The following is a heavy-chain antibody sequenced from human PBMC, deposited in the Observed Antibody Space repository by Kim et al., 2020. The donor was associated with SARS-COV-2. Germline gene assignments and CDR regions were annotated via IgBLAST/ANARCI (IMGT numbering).Heavy chain of an antibody. Sequence: SETLSLTCTVSGGSISSYYWSWIRQPPGKGLEWIGYIYYSGSTNYNPSLKSRVTISVDTSKNQFSLKLSSVTAADTAVYYCARGGSGSYLNPKYYYYYGMDVWGQGTTVTVSS. CDR3: ARGGSGSYLNPKYYYYYGMDV. J-gene: IGHJ6*02. V-gene: IGHV4-59*08. CDR1: GGSISSYY. CDR2: IYYSGST. D-gene: IGHD1-26*01.